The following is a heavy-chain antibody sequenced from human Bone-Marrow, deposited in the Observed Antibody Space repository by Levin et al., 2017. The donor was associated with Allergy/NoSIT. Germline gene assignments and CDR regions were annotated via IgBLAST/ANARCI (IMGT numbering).Heavy chain of an antibody. Sequence: NAGGSLRLSCAASGFTFSSYSMNWVRQAPGKGLEWVSSISSSSSYIYYADSVKGRFTISRDNSKNSLYLQMNSLRAEDTAVYYCAKVEEGGYDTNFDYWGQGTLVTVSS. CDR2: ISSSSSYI. D-gene: IGHD5-12*01. J-gene: IGHJ4*02. V-gene: IGHV3-21*01. CDR3: AKVEEGGYDTNFDY. CDR1: GFTFSSYS.